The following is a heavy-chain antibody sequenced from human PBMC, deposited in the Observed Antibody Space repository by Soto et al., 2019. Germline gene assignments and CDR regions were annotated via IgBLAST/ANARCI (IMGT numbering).Heavy chain of an antibody. V-gene: IGHV1-46*01. CDR1: GYTFINYY. CDR3: AREKWLVRRNDPFDI. Sequence: QVQLVQSGAEVKKPGASVKVSCKASGYTFINYYMHWVRQAPGQGLEWMGIINPNGGSTTYGQKFKGRVTLNRDKSTNTVNMELSSLRSEDTAVYYCAREKWLVRRNDPFDIWGQGTMVTVSS. D-gene: IGHD6-19*01. CDR2: INPNGGST. J-gene: IGHJ3*02.